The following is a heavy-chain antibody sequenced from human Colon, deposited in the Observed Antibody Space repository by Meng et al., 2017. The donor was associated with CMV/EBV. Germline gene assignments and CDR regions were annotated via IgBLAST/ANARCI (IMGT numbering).Heavy chain of an antibody. CDR1: GFSLNTYEVG. Sequence: IPLKESGPPLVKPTQTLTLTCTFSGFSLNTYEVGVGWFRQPPGKAPEWLALIYWDDDKRYRSSLGNRLTLTHDASKNQVVLTMTDMDPVDTATYYCAHKSLPAAFFDYWSQGTLVTVSS. D-gene: IGHD2-2*01. CDR2: IYWDDDK. V-gene: IGHV2-5*02. CDR3: AHKSLPAAFFDY. J-gene: IGHJ4*02.